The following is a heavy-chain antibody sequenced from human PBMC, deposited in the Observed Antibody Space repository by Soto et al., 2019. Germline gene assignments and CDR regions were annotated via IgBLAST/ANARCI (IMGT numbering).Heavy chain of an antibody. CDR1: GFTFSSYE. J-gene: IGHJ4*02. CDR2: ISSSGSTI. Sequence: GGSLRLSCAASGFTFSSYEMNWVRQAPGKGLEWVSYISSSGSTIYYADSVKGRFTISRDNAKNSLYLQMNSLRAEDTAVYYCAREVGSSWPQRDSHFDYWGQGTLVTVSS. V-gene: IGHV3-48*03. CDR3: AREVGSSWPQRDSHFDY. D-gene: IGHD6-13*01.